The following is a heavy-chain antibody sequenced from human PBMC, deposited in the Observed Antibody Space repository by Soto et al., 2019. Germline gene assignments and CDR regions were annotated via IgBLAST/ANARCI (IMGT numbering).Heavy chain of an antibody. CDR3: ARGSGYSSGWYGGDYYGMDV. CDR1: GDSVSSNSAA. CDR2: TYYRSKWYN. D-gene: IGHD6-19*01. V-gene: IGHV6-1*01. Sequence: SQTLSLTCAISGDSVSSNSAAWNWIRQSPSRGLEWLGRTYYRSKWYNDYAVSVKSRITINPDTSKNQFSLQPNSVTPEDTAVYYCARGSGYSSGWYGGDYYGMDVWGQGTTVTVSS. J-gene: IGHJ6*02.